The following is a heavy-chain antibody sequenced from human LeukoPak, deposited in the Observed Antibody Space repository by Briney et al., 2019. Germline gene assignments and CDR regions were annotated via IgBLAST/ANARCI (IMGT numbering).Heavy chain of an antibody. V-gene: IGHV4-4*07. J-gene: IGHJ6*02. CDR2: IYTSGST. D-gene: IGHD3-3*01. Sequence: SETLSLTCTVSGGSISSYYWSWIRQPAGKGLEWIGRIYTSGSTNYNPSLKSRGTMSVDTSKNQFSLKLSSVTAADTAVYYCAREREYYDFWSGPYYYGMDVWGQGTTVTVSS. CDR3: AREREYYDFWSGPYYYGMDV. CDR1: GGSISSYY.